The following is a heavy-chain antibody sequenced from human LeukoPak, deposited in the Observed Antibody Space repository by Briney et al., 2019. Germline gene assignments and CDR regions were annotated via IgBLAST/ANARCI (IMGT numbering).Heavy chain of an antibody. CDR3: ARVGYDYVWGSYHPFDY. CDR2: INSDGSST. CDR1: GFIFDDYA. Sequence: HSGGSLRLSCAVSGFIFDDYAMHWVRQAPGKGLVWVSRINSDGSSTSYADSVKGRFTISRDNAKNTLYLQMNSLRAEDTAVYYCARVGYDYVWGSYHPFDYWGQGTLVTVSS. D-gene: IGHD3-16*02. V-gene: IGHV3-74*01. J-gene: IGHJ4*02.